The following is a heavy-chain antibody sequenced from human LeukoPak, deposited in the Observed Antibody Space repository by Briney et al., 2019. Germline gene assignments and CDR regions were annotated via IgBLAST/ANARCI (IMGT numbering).Heavy chain of an antibody. Sequence: SETLSLTCTVSGGSISSSSYYWGWIRQSPGKGPEWNGYIYNSGSTNYNPSLKSRVTISLDTSKKQFSLKLTSVTAADTAIYYCATEYCASSSCRFDSWGQGTLVTVSS. D-gene: IGHD2-2*01. CDR3: ATEYCASSSCRFDS. V-gene: IGHV4-61*05. J-gene: IGHJ4*02. CDR1: GGSISSSSYY. CDR2: IYNSGST.